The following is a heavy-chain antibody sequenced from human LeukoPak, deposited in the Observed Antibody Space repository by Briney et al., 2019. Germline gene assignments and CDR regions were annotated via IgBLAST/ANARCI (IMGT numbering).Heavy chain of an antibody. V-gene: IGHV4-4*01. Sequence: GSLRLSCAASGFTVRNNYMSWVRQAPGKGLEWIGEIYHSGSTNYNSSLKSRVTISVDKSKNQFFLKLSSVTAADTAVYFCARNRETYYYYMDVWGKGTTVTVSS. CDR3: ARNRETYYYYMDV. CDR1: GFTVRNNY. J-gene: IGHJ6*03. CDR2: IYHSGST. D-gene: IGHD5-24*01.